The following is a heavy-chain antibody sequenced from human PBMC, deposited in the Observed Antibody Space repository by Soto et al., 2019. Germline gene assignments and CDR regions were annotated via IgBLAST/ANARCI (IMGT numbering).Heavy chain of an antibody. Sequence: PGGSLRLSCAASGFTFSISSMNWVRQAPGKGLEWVSSISGTSDYISYADSVKGRFTISRDNAKNSLYLQMNSLRADDTAVYYCASYGSARQRYFDPWGQGTLVTVSS. CDR2: ISGTSDYI. J-gene: IGHJ5*02. V-gene: IGHV3-21*04. CDR1: GFTFSISS. D-gene: IGHD3-10*01. CDR3: ASYGSARQRYFDP.